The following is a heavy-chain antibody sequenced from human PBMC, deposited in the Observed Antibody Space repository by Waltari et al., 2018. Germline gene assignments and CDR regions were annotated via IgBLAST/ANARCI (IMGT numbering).Heavy chain of an antibody. CDR1: GGSISSHY. CDR3: ARAYDSYYFDY. Sequence: QVQLQESGPGLVKPSETLSLTCTVSGGSISSHYWSWIRQPPGKGLDWIGYIYYSGSTNSNPSLRSRVTISVDTSKTQFSQKLGSVTAADTTVYYCARAYDSYYFDYWGQGTLVTVSS. CDR2: IYYSGST. V-gene: IGHV4-59*11. J-gene: IGHJ4*02. D-gene: IGHD2-21*01.